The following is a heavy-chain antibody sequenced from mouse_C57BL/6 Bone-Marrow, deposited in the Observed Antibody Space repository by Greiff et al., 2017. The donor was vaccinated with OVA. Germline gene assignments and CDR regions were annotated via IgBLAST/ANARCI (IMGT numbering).Heavy chain of an antibody. J-gene: IGHJ3*01. D-gene: IGHD1-1*01. CDR2: INSNGGSS. V-gene: IGHV5-2*01. CDR1: EYEFTSHD. CDR3: AITTVVPFAY. Sequence: EVQLVESGGGLVQPGESLKLSCESNEYEFTSHDMSWVRKTPEKRLELVAAINSNGGSSYYPDTMERRFIISRDNNKKTLYLQMSILRSEDTALYYCAITTVVPFAYWGQGTLVTVSA.